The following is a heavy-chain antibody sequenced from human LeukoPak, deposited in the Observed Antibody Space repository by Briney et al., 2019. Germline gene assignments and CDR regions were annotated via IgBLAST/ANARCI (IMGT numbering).Heavy chain of an antibody. V-gene: IGHV1-8*01. CDR1: GWPFSTHD. CDR3: ATTRRLPLLGFDS. Sequence: ASVKVSCKASGWPFSTHDINWVRRSTGQGLEWLGWVNPNSGTAGYAQKFQGRVAMTRDSSISTAYLELNSLRSEDTAVYFCATTRRLPLLGFDSWGQGTLVTVSS. CDR2: VNPNSGTA. J-gene: IGHJ5*01. D-gene: IGHD2-15*01.